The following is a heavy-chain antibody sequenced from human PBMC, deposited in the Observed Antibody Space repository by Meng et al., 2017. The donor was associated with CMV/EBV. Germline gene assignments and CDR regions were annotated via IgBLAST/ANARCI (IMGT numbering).Heavy chain of an antibody. CDR1: GFAFDDYA. CDR2: ISWSSGAI. CDR3: AKDNSAAPGDPFDI. Sequence: SLKISRAASGFAFDDYAMHWVRQAPGKGLEWVSGISWSSGAIGYADSVKGRFTISRDNAKNSLYLQMNSLRTEDAALYYCAKDNSAAPGDPFDIWGQGTMVTVSS. J-gene: IGHJ3*02. V-gene: IGHV3-9*01. D-gene: IGHD2-15*01.